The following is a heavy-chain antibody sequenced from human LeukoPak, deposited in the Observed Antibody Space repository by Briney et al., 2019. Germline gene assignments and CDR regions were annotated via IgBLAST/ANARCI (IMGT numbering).Heavy chain of an antibody. D-gene: IGHD3-22*01. CDR3: AKTKYYYDRGGYFFDF. CDR1: GGSISSGGYS. CDR2: IYHSGST. V-gene: IGHV4-30-2*01. Sequence: PSQTLSLTCAVSGGSISSGGYSWSWIRQPPGKGLEWIGYIYHSGSTYYNPSLKSRVTISIDRSRNQFSLKLSSVTAADTAVYYCAKTKYYYDRGGYFFDFWGQGTLVTVSS. J-gene: IGHJ4*02.